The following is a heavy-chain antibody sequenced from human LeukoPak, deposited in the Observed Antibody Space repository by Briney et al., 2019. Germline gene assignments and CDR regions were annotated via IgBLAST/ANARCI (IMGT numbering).Heavy chain of an antibody. D-gene: IGHD1-7*01. CDR2: ISGSGGYT. CDR3: AKVLSNWNYRGGNY. CDR1: GFTFSSYA. J-gene: IGHJ4*02. Sequence: GGSLRLSCAASGFTFSSYAMNWVRQAPGKGLEWVSAISGSGGYTYYADSVKGRLTISRDNFKNTLYLQMNSLRAEDTAVYYCAKVLSNWNYRGGNYWGQGTLVTVSS. V-gene: IGHV3-23*01.